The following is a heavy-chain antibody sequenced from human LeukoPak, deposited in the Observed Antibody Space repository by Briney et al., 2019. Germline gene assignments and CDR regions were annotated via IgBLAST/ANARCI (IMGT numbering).Heavy chain of an antibody. CDR2: ISGSGGST. J-gene: IGHJ4*02. CDR3: AKDPDRYYYDSSVGDY. CDR1: GFTFSSYA. D-gene: IGHD3-22*01. V-gene: IGHV3-23*01. Sequence: PGGSLRLSCAASGFTFSSYAMSWVRQAPGKGLEWVSAISGSGGSTYYADSVKGRFTISRDNSKNTLYLQMNSLRAEDTAVYYCAKDPDRYYYDSSVGDYWGQGILVTVSS.